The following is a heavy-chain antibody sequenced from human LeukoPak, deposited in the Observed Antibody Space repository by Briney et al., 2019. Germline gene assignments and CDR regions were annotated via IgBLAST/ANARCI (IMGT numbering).Heavy chain of an antibody. J-gene: IGHJ5*02. CDR2: INHSGST. CDR3: ATLVLLWFGEPTHNWFDP. Sequence: SETLSLTCAVYGGSFSGYYWSWIRQPPGKGLEWIGEINHSGSTNYNPSLKSRVTISVDTSKNQFSLKLSSVTAADTAVYYCATLVLLWFGEPTHNWFDPWGQGTLVTVSS. CDR1: GGSFSGYY. V-gene: IGHV4-34*01. D-gene: IGHD3-10*01.